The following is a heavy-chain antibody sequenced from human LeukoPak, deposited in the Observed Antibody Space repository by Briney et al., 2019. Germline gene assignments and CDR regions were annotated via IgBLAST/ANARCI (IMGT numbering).Heavy chain of an antibody. D-gene: IGHD6-6*01. CDR1: GFTFSSYS. CDR2: ISGSSSYI. Sequence: PGGSLRLSCAASGFTFSSYSMIWVRQAPGKGLELVSSISGSSSYIYYADSVKGRFTISRDNARNSLYLQMNSLRAEDTAVYYCARAAIASRVYYFFDFWGQGTLVTVSS. V-gene: IGHV3-21*01. J-gene: IGHJ4*02. CDR3: ARAAIASRVYYFFDF.